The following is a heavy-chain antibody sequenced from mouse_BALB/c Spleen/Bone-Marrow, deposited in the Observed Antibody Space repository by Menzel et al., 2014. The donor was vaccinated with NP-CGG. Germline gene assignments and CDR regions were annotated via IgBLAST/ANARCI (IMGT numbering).Heavy chain of an antibody. J-gene: IGHJ4*01. Sequence: EVQGVESGPEVVKPGASVKMSCKASGYTFTSYVLHWVKQKPGQGLEWIGYINPDNDGTKYNEKFKGKATLTSDESSRTAYMELSSLTSEDSTVYYCARFGYYGSPYAMDYWGQGTSVTVSS. CDR2: INPDNDGT. V-gene: IGHV1-14*01. D-gene: IGHD1-1*01. CDR1: GYTFTSYV. CDR3: ARFGYYGSPYAMDY.